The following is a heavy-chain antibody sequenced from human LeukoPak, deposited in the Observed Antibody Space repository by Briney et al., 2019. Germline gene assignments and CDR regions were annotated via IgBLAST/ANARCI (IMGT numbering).Heavy chain of an antibody. Sequence: GGSLRLSCAASGFTFSSYAMHWVRQAPGKGLEWVAVIWYDGSNKYYADSVKGRFTISRDNSKNTLYLQMNSLRAEDTAVYYCARECYYDFWSGYYPSYYYYYGMDVWGQGTTVTVSS. D-gene: IGHD3-3*01. CDR2: IWYDGSNK. CDR3: ARECYYDFWSGYYPSYYYYYGMDV. V-gene: IGHV3-33*08. CDR1: GFTFSSYA. J-gene: IGHJ6*02.